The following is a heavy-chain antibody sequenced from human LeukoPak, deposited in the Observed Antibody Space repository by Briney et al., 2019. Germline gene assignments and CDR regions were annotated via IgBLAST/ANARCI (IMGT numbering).Heavy chain of an antibody. CDR3: AKQSRDGSKTRGYYFDY. Sequence: GESLKISCKGSGYSFTSYWIAWVRQMPGKGLEWMGIIYPGDSDTTYNPSFQGQVTISADKSTSTVYLQWSSLKASDTAMYYCAKQSRDGSKTRGYYFDYWGQGTLVTVSS. J-gene: IGHJ4*02. CDR2: IYPGDSDT. V-gene: IGHV5-51*01. D-gene: IGHD3-3*01. CDR1: GYSFTSYW.